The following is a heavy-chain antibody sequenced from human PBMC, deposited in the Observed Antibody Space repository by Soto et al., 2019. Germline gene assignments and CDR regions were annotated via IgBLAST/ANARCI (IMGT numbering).Heavy chain of an antibody. Sequence: PGGSLRLSCAASGFTFSNAWMSWVRQAPGKGLERVGRIKSKTDGGTTDYAAPVKGRFTISRDDSKNTLFLQMNSLKTEDTAVYYCTTRNYDILTDTPAYYYYGMDVWGQGTTVTVSS. V-gene: IGHV3-15*01. J-gene: IGHJ6*02. CDR3: TTRNYDILTDTPAYYYYGMDV. CDR1: GFTFSNAW. D-gene: IGHD3-9*01. CDR2: IKSKTDGGTT.